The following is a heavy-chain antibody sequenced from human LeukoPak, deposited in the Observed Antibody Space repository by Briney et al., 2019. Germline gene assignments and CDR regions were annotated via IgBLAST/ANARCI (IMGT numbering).Heavy chain of an antibody. CDR3: ARDGNKRGRGSYYTNNY. CDR2: INHSGST. J-gene: IGHJ4*02. D-gene: IGHD1-26*01. V-gene: IGHV4-34*01. CDR1: GGFFSGYY. Sequence: SGTLSLTCAVYGGFFSGYYWSWIRQPPGKGLEWIGEINHSGSTNYNPSLKSRVTISVDTSKNQFSLKLSSVTAADTAVYYCARDGNKRGRGSYYTNNYWGQGTLVTVSS.